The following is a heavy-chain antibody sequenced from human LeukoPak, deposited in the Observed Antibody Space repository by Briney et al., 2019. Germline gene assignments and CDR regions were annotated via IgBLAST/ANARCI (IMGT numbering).Heavy chain of an antibody. J-gene: IGHJ4*02. CDR1: GFTFSNYA. CDR2: IKSKTDGGTT. D-gene: IGHD1-26*01. CDR3: TTDVLVVGATRFDY. V-gene: IGHV3-15*01. Sequence: PGGSPRLSCEASGFTFSNYAMRWVRQAPGKGLEWVGRIKSKTDGGTTDYAAPVKGRFTISRDDSKNTLYLQMNSLKTEDTAVYYCTTDVLVVGATRFDYWGQGTLVTVSS.